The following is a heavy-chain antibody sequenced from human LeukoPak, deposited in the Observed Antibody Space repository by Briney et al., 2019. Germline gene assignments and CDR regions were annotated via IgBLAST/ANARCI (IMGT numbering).Heavy chain of an antibody. CDR2: VYYSGNT. Sequence: PSETLSLTRTVSDDSISSSSDYGGWIRQPPGKGLEWIGSVYYSGNTYSNPSLKSRVTITVDTSKKQFSLRLSSVTAADTAVYYCARQRYRYYDSSGYHCWFEPCGHGTLVTVSS. CDR1: DDSISSSSDY. J-gene: IGHJ5*02. D-gene: IGHD3-22*01. CDR3: ARQRYRYYDSSGYHCWFEP. V-gene: IGHV4-39*01.